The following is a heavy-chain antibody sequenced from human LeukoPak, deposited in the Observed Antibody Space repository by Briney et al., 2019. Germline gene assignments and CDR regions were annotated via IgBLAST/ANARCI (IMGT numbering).Heavy chain of an antibody. CDR2: IIPILGIA. D-gene: IGHD6-19*01. CDR3: ARDASYVADSGWFSIDY. CDR1: GGTFSSYA. J-gene: IGHJ4*02. V-gene: IGHV1-69*04. Sequence: ASVKVSCKASGGTFSSYAISWVRQAPGQGLEWMGRIIPILGIANYAQKFQGRVTITADKSTSTAYMELSSLRSEDTAVYYCARDASYVADSGWFSIDYWGQGTLGTVSS.